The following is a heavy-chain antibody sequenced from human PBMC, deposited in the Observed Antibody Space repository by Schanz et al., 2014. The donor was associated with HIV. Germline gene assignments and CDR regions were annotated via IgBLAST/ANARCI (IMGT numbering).Heavy chain of an antibody. D-gene: IGHD3-10*01. J-gene: IGHJ4*02. V-gene: IGHV3-33*01. CDR1: GFTFSNYA. CDR2: IWNDGTSK. Sequence: QVQLVESGGGVVQPGASLRLSCAASGFTFSNYAIHWVRQAPGKGLEGVTLIWNDGTSKYYADSVKGRFTISRDASKNALYLQMNSLRAEDTAVYYCARDNSGSIDYWGQGTLVTVSS. CDR3: ARDNSGSIDY.